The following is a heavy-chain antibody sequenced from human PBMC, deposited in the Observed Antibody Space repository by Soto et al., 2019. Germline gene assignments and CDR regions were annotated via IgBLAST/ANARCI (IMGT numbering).Heavy chain of an antibody. V-gene: IGHV3-30-3*01. Sequence: QVQLVESGGGVVQPGRSLRLSCAASGFTFISYAMHWVRQAPGKGLEWVAVISYDGSNKYYADSVKGRFTISRDNSKNTLYLQMNSLRAEDTAVYYCARDQDTATLWYWGQGTLVTVSS. CDR2: ISYDGSNK. D-gene: IGHD5-18*01. CDR3: ARDQDTATLWY. CDR1: GFTFISYA. J-gene: IGHJ4*02.